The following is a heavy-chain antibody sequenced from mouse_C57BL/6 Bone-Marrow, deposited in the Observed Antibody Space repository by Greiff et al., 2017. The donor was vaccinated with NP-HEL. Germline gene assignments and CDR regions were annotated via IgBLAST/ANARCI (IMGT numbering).Heavy chain of an antibody. V-gene: IGHV1-4*01. CDR3: ARQLRHLDY. CDR2: INPSSGYT. Sequence: QVQLKESGAELARPGASVKMSCKASGYTFTSYTMHWVKQRPGQGLEWIGYINPSSGYTKYNQKFKDKATLTADKSSSTAYMQLSSLTSEDSAVYYCARQLRHLDYWGQGTTLTVSS. CDR1: GYTFTSYT. J-gene: IGHJ2*01. D-gene: IGHD3-2*02.